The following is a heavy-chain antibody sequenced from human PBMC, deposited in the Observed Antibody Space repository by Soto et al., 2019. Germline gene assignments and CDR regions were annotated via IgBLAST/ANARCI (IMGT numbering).Heavy chain of an antibody. D-gene: IGHD3-22*01. V-gene: IGHV4-31*03. J-gene: IGHJ5*02. CDR3: ARMYSSGSGWFHP. Sequence: SETLSLTCSVSGYSITAGGYYWSWIRLHPGKGLEWIGSFYSSGSIIYNPSLKSRVSISGDTSRNQFSMTLTSVTAADTALYYCARMYSSGSGWFHPWGQGTLVTVSS. CDR2: FYSSGSI. CDR1: GYSITAGGYY.